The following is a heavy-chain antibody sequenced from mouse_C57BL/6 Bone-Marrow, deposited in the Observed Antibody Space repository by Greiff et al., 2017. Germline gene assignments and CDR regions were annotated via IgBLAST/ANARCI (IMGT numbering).Heavy chain of an antibody. Sequence: QVQLQQPGAELVKPGASVKVSCKASGYTFTSYWMHWVKQRPGQGLEWIGRIHPSDSDTNYNQKFKGKATLTVAKSSSTAYMQLSSLTSEDSAVDYCASPWDGYDWFAYWGQGTLVTVSA. D-gene: IGHD2-2*01. CDR2: IHPSDSDT. CDR3: ASPWDGYDWFAY. J-gene: IGHJ3*01. CDR1: GYTFTSYW. V-gene: IGHV1-74*01.